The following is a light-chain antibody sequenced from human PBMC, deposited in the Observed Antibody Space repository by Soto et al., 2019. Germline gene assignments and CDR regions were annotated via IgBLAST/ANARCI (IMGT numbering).Light chain of an antibody. Sequence: QAVVTQEPSLTVSPGGTXTLTCGFSTGAVTSGHYPYWFQQKPGQAPTTLIYDTDNKHSWTPARFSGSLLGGKAALTLSGAQPEDEADYYCLVSYSGARVFGGGTKLTVL. CDR2: DTD. V-gene: IGLV7-46*01. CDR3: LVSYSGARV. CDR1: TGAVTSGHY. J-gene: IGLJ2*01.